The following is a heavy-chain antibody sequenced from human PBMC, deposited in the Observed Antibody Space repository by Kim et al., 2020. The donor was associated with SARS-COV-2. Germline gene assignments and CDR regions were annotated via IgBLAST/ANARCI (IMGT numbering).Heavy chain of an antibody. J-gene: IGHJ6*02. CDR1: GFTFSSYA. CDR2: ISYDGSNK. CDR3: ARGSTYYYDSSGYPGGMDV. V-gene: IGHV3-30*04. Sequence: GGSLRLSCAASGFTFSSYAMHWVRQAPGKGLEWVAVISYDGSNKYYADSVKGRFTISRDNSKNTLYLQMNSLRAEDTAVYYCARGSTYYYDSSGYPGGMDVWGQGTTVTVSS. D-gene: IGHD3-22*01.